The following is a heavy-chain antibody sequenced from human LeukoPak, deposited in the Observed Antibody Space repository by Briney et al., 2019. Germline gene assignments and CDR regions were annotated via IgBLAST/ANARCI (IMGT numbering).Heavy chain of an antibody. CDR3: ATGGKFDFWSGYHIDN. CDR2: ISYDGSNK. D-gene: IGHD3-3*01. V-gene: IGHV3-30*04. J-gene: IGHJ4*02. Sequence: GRSLRLSREVSGFTFSSNAMHWVRQAPGKGLEWVAVISYDGSNKNFADSVKGRFTVSRDNSKHTLYLHMNSLRSDDTAMYYCATGGKFDFWSGYHIDNWGQGTLVTVSS. CDR1: GFTFSSNA.